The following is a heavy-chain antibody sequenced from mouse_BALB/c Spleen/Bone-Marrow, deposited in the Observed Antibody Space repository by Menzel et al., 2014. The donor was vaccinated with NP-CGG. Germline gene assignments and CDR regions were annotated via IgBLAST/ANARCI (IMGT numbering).Heavy chain of an antibody. J-gene: IGHJ2*01. CDR1: GYTFTSYT. Sequence: QVQLQQSTAELARPGASVKMSCKASGYTFTSYTMHWVKQRPGQGLEWIGFINPYTGYTDYNQKFKDKTALTADKSSSTACMQLNSLTSEDSAVYHCAREFGNYFDYWGQGTTLTVSS. CDR3: AREFGNYFDY. V-gene: IGHV1-4*02. CDR2: INPYTGYT. D-gene: IGHD2-10*02.